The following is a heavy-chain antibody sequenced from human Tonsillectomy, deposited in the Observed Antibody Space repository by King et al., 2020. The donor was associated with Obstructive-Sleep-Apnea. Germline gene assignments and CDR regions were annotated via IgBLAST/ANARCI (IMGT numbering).Heavy chain of an antibody. J-gene: IGHJ3*02. CDR3: AAEITGTEAFDI. CDR2: DLVGSGNT. Sequence: QLVQSGPEVMEPGTSVKVPCRASGFTFSSSTIHWVRQARGQRLELIGWDLVGSGNTNYAQKFQERVTITRDMSTRTTYMELSSLRSEDTAVFYCAAEITGTEAFDIWGQGTVVTVSS. V-gene: IGHV1-58*02. CDR1: GFTFSSST. D-gene: IGHD1-20*01.